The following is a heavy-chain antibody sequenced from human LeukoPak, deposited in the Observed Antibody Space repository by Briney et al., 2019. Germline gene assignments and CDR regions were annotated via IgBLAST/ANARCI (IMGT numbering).Heavy chain of an antibody. CDR3: AKDKGKNSFDY. D-gene: IGHD4-23*01. CDR1: GFTFDDYT. CDR2: IWHDGSNK. J-gene: IGHJ4*02. V-gene: IGHV3-30*02. Sequence: GGSLRLSCAASGFTFDDYTMHWVRQAPGKGLEGVTFIWHDGSNKYYAESVKGRFTVSRDNSRNTVYLQMNNLRPEDTAVYYCAKDKGKNSFDYWGQGTLVTVSS.